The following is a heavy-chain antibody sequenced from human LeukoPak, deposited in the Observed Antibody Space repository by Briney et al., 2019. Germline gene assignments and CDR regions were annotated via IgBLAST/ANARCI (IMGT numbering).Heavy chain of an antibody. Sequence: ASVKVSCKASGYTFTSYGISWVRQAPGQGLEWMGWISAYNGNTNYAQKLQGRVTMTTDTSTSTAYMELGSLRSDDTAVYYCARDLGMGFGESSVYYYYYYMDVWGKGTTVTISS. D-gene: IGHD3-10*01. J-gene: IGHJ6*03. CDR3: ARDLGMGFGESSVYYYYYYMDV. CDR2: ISAYNGNT. CDR1: GYTFTSYG. V-gene: IGHV1-18*01.